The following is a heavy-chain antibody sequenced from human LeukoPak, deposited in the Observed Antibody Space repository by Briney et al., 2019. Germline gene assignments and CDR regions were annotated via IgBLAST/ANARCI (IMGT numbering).Heavy chain of an antibody. V-gene: IGHV3-23*01. J-gene: IGHJ4*02. D-gene: IGHD2-21*02. CDR1: GFTFNSYA. CDR2: ITAGGDKT. Sequence: GGSLRLSCAASGFTFNSYAMTWGGQAPGQGLEGCSGITAGGDKTFYAASVKGRFTISRDTSKHPLCLQTDSLRVEDTAVYYCAIGHYPDASCAGDCYYSYWGQGTLVTVSS. CDR3: AIGHYPDASCAGDCYYSY.